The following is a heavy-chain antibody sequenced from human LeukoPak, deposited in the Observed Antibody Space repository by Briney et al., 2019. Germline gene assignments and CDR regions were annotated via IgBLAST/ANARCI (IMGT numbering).Heavy chain of an antibody. CDR2: INPNSGGT. Sequence: ASVKVSCKASGYTFTGYYIHWVRQAPGQGLDWMGWINPNSGGTNFAQKFQGRVTMTRDTSISTAYMELSRLRSDDTAVYYCARDLAPSTSPAYFDSWGQGTLVTVSS. D-gene: IGHD3-16*01. CDR1: GYTFTGYY. J-gene: IGHJ4*02. CDR3: ARDLAPSTSPAYFDS. V-gene: IGHV1-2*02.